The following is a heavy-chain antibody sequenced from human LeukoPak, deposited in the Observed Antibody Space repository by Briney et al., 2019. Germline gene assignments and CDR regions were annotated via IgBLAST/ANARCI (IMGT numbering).Heavy chain of an antibody. CDR1: GFTFSSYA. V-gene: IGHV3-23*01. Sequence: GGSLRLSCAASGFTFSSYAMSWVRQAPGKGLEWVSAISGSGGSTYYADSVKGRFTISRDNAKNSLYLQMNSLRAEDTAVYYCARGSGWNDGLDYWGQGTLVTVSS. J-gene: IGHJ4*02. CDR2: ISGSGGST. D-gene: IGHD6-19*01. CDR3: ARGSGWNDGLDY.